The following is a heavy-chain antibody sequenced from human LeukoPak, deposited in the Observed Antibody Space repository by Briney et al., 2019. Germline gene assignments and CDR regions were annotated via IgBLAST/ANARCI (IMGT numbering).Heavy chain of an antibody. CDR1: GFIFDNYA. CDR3: AKDISGTGWATSFDS. CDR2: MSWNSVVV. J-gene: IGHJ4*02. V-gene: IGHV3-9*01. D-gene: IGHD6-19*01. Sequence: PGGSLRLSCKASGFIFDNYAFHWVRQAPGKGLEWVSGMSWNSVVVGYADSVKGRFTISRDSAKNSLYLLMNSLRTEDTAFYYCAKDISGTGWATSFDSWGQGTLVTVSS.